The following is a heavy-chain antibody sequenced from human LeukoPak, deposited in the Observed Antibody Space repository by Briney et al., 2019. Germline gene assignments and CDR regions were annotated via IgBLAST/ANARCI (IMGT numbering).Heavy chain of an antibody. J-gene: IGHJ4*02. V-gene: IGHV1-2*02. CDR3: ARDALVDASGDY. D-gene: IGHD6-6*01. Sequence: ASVKVSCKASGYTFTSYGISWVRQAPGQGLEWMGWINPNSGGTNYAQKFQGRVTMTRDTSISTAYMELSRLRSDDTAVYYCARDALVDASGDYWGQGTLVTVSS. CDR2: INPNSGGT. CDR1: GYTFTSYG.